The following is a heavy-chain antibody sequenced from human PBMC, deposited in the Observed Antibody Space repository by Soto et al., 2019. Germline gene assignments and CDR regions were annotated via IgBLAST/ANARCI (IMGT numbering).Heavy chain of an antibody. J-gene: IGHJ5*02. CDR1: GGTISGYD. V-gene: IGHV4-4*07. Sequence: PWETLSLTCSVSGGTISGYDWTWIRQPAGKGLEWIGRIYSSGNTKYNPSLQSRVTMSLDTSNNQFSLRLTSVTAADTAVYYCARGQRFSDWFDPWGQGTLVTVSS. CDR3: ARGQRFSDWFDP. CDR2: IYSSGNT. D-gene: IGHD3-3*01.